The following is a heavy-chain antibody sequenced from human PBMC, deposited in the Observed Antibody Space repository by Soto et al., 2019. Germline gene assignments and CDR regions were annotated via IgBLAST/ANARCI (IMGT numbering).Heavy chain of an antibody. CDR1: GASISSSNYY. CDR2: MYYSWRT. J-gene: IGHJ6*02. Sequence: SETLSLTCTVSGASISSSNYYWGWIRQPPGRGLEWIGTMYYSWRTYYNPSLKSRVTTSVDTSKNQFSLKLSAVTATDTAVYYCARHGNTVTTGYYYGMDVWGQGTTVTVSS. V-gene: IGHV4-39*01. CDR3: ARHGNTVTTGYYYGMDV. D-gene: IGHD4-17*01.